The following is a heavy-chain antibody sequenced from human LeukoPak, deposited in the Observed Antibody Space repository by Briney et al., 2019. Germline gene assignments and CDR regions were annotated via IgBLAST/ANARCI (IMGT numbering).Heavy chain of an antibody. V-gene: IGHV3-30-3*01. CDR1: GFTFSSYA. J-gene: IGHJ4*02. CDR3: ARGAGD. CDR2: ISYDGSNK. D-gene: IGHD6-19*01. Sequence: GGSLRLSCAASGFTFSSYAMHWVRQAPGKGLEWVAVISYDGSNKYYADSVKGRFTISRDNSKNTLYLQMNSLRAEDTAVYYCARGAGDWGQGTLVTVSS.